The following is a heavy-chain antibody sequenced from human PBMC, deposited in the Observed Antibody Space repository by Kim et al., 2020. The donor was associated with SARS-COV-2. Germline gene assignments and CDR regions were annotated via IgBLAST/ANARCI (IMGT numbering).Heavy chain of an antibody. J-gene: IGHJ6*02. D-gene: IGHD6-13*01. CDR3: ARRGAAAGTRYYYYGMDV. V-gene: IGHV3-30*07. Sequence: KGRFTISRDNSKNTLYLQMNSLRAEDTAVYYCARRGAAAGTRYYYYGMDVWGQGTTVTVSS.